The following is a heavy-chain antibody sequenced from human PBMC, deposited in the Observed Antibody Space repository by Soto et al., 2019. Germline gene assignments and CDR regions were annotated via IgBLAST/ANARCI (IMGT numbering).Heavy chain of an antibody. CDR3: ARDRADFWGGQGNFDY. CDR1: GSTFSSYG. J-gene: IGHJ4*02. V-gene: IGHV3-33*01. D-gene: IGHD3-3*01. Sequence: PGGSLRLSCAASGSTFSSYGMHWVRQAPGKGLEWVAVIWYDGTNKYFADSVKGRFTISRDNSKNTLYLQMNSLRAEDTAVYYCARDRADFWGGQGNFDYWGQGTLVTVSS. CDR2: IWYDGTNK.